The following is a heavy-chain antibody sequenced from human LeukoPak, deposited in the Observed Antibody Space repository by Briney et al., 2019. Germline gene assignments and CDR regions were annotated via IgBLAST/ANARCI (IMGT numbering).Heavy chain of an antibody. CDR3: ARHDGDYVDY. CDR2: IYPGDSDT. D-gene: IGHD4-17*01. CDR1: GYNFSSYR. V-gene: IGHV5-51*01. Sequence: GESLKISCKGSGYNFSSYRIGWVRQMPGKGLEWMGIIYPGDSDTKYNPSFQGQVTISADKSISTAFLQWSGLKASDTAMYYCARHDGDYVDYWGQGTLVTVSS. J-gene: IGHJ4*02.